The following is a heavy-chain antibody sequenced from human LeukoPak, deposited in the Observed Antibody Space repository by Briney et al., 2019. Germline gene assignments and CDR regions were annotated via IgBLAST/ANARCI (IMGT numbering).Heavy chain of an antibody. CDR3: ARDGYIYSGYDFYYMDV. D-gene: IGHD5-12*01. Sequence: GGSLRLSCAASGFTFSNAWMSWVRQAPGKGLEWVGRIKSKTDGGTTDYAAPVKGRFTISRDDSKNTLYLQMNSLRAEDTTVYYCARDGYIYSGYDFYYMDVWGKGTTVTVSS. CDR2: IKSKTDGGTT. CDR1: GFTFSNAW. J-gene: IGHJ6*03. V-gene: IGHV3-15*01.